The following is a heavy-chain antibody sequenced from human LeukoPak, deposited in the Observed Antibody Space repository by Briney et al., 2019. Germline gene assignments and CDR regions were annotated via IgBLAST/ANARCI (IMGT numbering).Heavy chain of an antibody. J-gene: IGHJ4*02. CDR3: VRLRRNSDRSGYYYFYNY. CDR2: INPTSTSI. D-gene: IGHD3-22*01. Sequence: GGSLRLSCAASGFTFSDYSITWVRQAPGKGLEWVSSINPTSTSIYYADAVKGRFTISRDNAKSSLYLQMNSMGAEDTALYYCVRLRRNSDRSGYYYFYNYWGQGIQVTVSS. V-gene: IGHV3-21*01. CDR1: GFTFSDYS.